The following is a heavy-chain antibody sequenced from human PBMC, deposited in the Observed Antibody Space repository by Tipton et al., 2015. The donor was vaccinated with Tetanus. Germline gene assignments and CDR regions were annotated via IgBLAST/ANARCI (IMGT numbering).Heavy chain of an antibody. CDR2: ISHSGTT. D-gene: IGHD3-3*01. CDR3: ARDITVYGVDA. J-gene: IGHJ6*02. V-gene: IGHV4-34*01. CDR1: GFTFSDYY. Sequence: LRLSCAASGFTFSDYYMSWIRQTPGKGLEWIGDISHSGTTAYNPSLKSRVSMSVDASNNQFSLMLSSVTAADTGIYYCARDITVYGVDAWGQGTTVTVSS.